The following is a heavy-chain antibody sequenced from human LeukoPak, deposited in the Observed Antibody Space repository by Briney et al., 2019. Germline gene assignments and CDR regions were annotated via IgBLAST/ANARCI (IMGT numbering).Heavy chain of an antibody. CDR3: ARGRGIAEFSI. CDR2: NNPKSGNT. D-gene: IGHD3-10*01. J-gene: IGHJ4*02. Sequence: ASVKVSCKASGYTFSNYDINWVRQATGQGLEWIGWNNPKSGNTGYAQKFQGRVTMTRVDANNTAYMELTSLTFDDTAVYYCARGRGIAEFSIWGQGTLVTVSS. CDR1: GYTFSNYD. V-gene: IGHV1-8*02.